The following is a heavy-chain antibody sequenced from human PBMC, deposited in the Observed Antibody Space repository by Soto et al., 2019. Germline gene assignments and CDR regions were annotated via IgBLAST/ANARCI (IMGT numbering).Heavy chain of an antibody. J-gene: IGHJ4*02. D-gene: IGHD3-22*01. V-gene: IGHV4-59*12. CDR2: IYDNGIT. Sequence: QVVLQESGPGLVKPSETLSLTSSVSGRSITSYYWSWVRQPPGKGLGWIGYIYDNGITSQNPSLKSRVTMSADTSQNQFSLKLTSVTGADTAVYYCARTYDSNGYANEFDSWGQGILVTVTS. CDR1: GRSITSYY. CDR3: ARTYDSNGYANEFDS.